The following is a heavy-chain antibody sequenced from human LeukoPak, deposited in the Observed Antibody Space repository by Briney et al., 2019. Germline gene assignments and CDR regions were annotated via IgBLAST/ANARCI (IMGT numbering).Heavy chain of an antibody. CDR1: GFTVSSNY. CDR2: IYSGGST. V-gene: IGHV3-53*01. CDR3: ARETYYYGSGSKAY. J-gene: IGHJ4*02. D-gene: IGHD3-10*01. Sequence: GGSLRLSCAASGFTVSSNYMSWVRQAPGKGLEWVSVIYSGGSTYYADSVKGRFTISRDNSKNTLYLQMNSLRAEDTAVYYCARETYYYGSGSKAYWGQGTLVTVSS.